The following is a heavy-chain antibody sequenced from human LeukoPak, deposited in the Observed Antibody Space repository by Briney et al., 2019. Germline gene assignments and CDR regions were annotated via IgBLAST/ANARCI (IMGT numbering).Heavy chain of an antibody. J-gene: IGHJ3*02. V-gene: IGHV3-15*01. CDR3: TTEFQTPAPKDAFDI. Sequence: GGSLRLSCAASGFTFSNAWMSWVRQAPGKGLEWVGRIKSKTDGGTTDYAAPVKGRFTISRDDSKNTLYLQMNSLKTEDTAVYYCTTEFQTPAPKDAFDIWGQGTMVTVSS. CDR1: GFTFSNAW. CDR2: IKSKTDGGTT. D-gene: IGHD2-2*01.